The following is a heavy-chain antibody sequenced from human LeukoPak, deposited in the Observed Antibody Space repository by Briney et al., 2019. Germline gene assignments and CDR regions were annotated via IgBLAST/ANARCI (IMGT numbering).Heavy chain of an antibody. V-gene: IGHV4-34*01. Sequence: SETLSLTCAVYGGSFSGYYWSWIRQPPGKGLEWIGEINHSGSTNYNPSLKSRVTISVDTSKNPFSLKLSSVTAADTAVYYCARSIAAAGTLRAYYYYGMDVWGQGTTVTVSS. J-gene: IGHJ6*02. CDR1: GGSFSGYY. D-gene: IGHD6-13*01. CDR2: INHSGST. CDR3: ARSIAAAGTLRAYYYYGMDV.